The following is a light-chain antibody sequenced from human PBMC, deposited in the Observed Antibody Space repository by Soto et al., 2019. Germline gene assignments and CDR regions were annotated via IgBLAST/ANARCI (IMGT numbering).Light chain of an antibody. CDR1: QSISSW. Sequence: DIQMTQSPSTLSASVGDRVTITCRASQSISSWLAWYQQKPGKAPKLLIYDASSVESGVPSRFSGSGSGTEFTLTISSLHPDDFATYDCQQYNSYPWTFGQGTKVEIK. J-gene: IGKJ1*01. CDR2: DAS. V-gene: IGKV1-5*01. CDR3: QQYNSYPWT.